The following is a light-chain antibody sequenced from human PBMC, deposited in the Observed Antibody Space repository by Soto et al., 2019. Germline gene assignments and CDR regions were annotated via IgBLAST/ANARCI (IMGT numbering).Light chain of an antibody. CDR1: QSVSSSY. CDR2: GAS. Sequence: EIVLKQSPGTLSLSPGERATLSCRASQSVSSSYLAWYQQKPGQTPRLLIYGASNRATGIPDRFSGSGSGSDFTLTISRLEPEDFAVYYCQQYGSPLTFGGGTKVDIK. J-gene: IGKJ4*01. V-gene: IGKV3-20*01. CDR3: QQYGSPLT.